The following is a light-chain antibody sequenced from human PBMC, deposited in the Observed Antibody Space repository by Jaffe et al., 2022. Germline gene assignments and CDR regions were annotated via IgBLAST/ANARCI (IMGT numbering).Light chain of an antibody. Sequence: SYELTQPSSVSVSPGQTARITCSGDVLAKKYARWFQQKPGQAPVLVIYKDNERPSGIPERFSGSSSGTTVTLTISGAQVEDEADYYCYSAADNNVIFGGGTKLTVL. V-gene: IGLV3-27*01. CDR3: YSAADNNVI. J-gene: IGLJ2*01. CDR1: VLAKKY. CDR2: KDN.